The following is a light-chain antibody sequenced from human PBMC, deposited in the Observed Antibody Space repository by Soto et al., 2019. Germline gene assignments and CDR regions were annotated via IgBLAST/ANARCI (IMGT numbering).Light chain of an antibody. J-gene: IGLJ2*01. CDR2: DDN. Sequence: QSVLTQPPSVSGAPGQRVTISCAGSSYNIGAGYDVNWYQQLPGRAPKLLIYDDNNRPSGVPDRFSGPKSATSASLAITGLQAEDEANYYCQSSDSSLSGSVVFGGGTQLTVL. CDR1: SYNIGAGYD. CDR3: QSSDSSLSGSVV. V-gene: IGLV1-40*01.